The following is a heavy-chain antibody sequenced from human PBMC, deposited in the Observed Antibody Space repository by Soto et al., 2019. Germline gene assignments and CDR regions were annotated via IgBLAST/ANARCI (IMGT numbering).Heavy chain of an antibody. CDR2: INHSGST. Sequence: SETLSVTCAVYGGSFSGYYWSWIRQPPGKGLEWIGEINHSGSTKYNPSLKSRVTISVDTSKNQFSLKLSSVTAADTAVYYCARVPTRGYYYYYMDVWGKGTTVTVSS. J-gene: IGHJ6*03. CDR3: ARVPTRGYYYYYMDV. CDR1: GGSFSGYY. V-gene: IGHV4-34*01. D-gene: IGHD3-10*01.